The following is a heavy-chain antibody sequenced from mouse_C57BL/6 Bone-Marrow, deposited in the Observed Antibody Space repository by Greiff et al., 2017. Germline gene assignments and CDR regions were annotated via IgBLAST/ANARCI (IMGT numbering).Heavy chain of an antibody. CDR2: IWTGGGT. D-gene: IGHD2-4*01. J-gene: IGHJ2*01. V-gene: IGHV2-9-1*01. Sequence: QVQLKESGPGLVAPSQSLSITCTVSGFSLTSYAISWVRQPPGNGLEWLGVIWTGGGTNYNSALKSRLSISKDNSKSQVFLKMNSLQTDDTARYYCARAIYYDYGGGGFDYWGQGTTLTVSS. CDR3: ARAIYYDYGGGGFDY. CDR1: GFSLTSYA.